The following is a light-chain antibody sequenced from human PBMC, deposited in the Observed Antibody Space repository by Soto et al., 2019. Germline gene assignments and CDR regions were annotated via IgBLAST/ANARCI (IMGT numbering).Light chain of an antibody. V-gene: IGKV3-11*01. CDR1: QSVSSY. Sequence: IVLTQSPATLSLSPGERATLSCRARQSVSSYLAWYQQKPGQAPRLLIYDASNRATGIPARFSGSGSGTDFTLTISSLEPEDFAVYYCQQRSNWPATFGQGTRLEIK. J-gene: IGKJ5*01. CDR2: DAS. CDR3: QQRSNWPAT.